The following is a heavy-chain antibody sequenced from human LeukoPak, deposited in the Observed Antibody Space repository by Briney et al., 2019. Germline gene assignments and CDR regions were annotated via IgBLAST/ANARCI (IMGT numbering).Heavy chain of an antibody. CDR2: IYYSGST. Sequence: SETLSLXCTVSGGSISSYYWSWIRQPPGKGLEWIGYIYYSGSTNYNPSLKSRVTISVDTSKNQFSLKLSSVTAADTAVYYCARYGSGSYYRYYFDYWGQGTLVTVSS. D-gene: IGHD3-10*01. J-gene: IGHJ4*02. V-gene: IGHV4-59*01. CDR3: ARYGSGSYYRYYFDY. CDR1: GGSISSYY.